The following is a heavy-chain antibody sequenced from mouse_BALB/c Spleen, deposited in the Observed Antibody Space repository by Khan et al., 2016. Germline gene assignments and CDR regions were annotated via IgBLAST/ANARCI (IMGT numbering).Heavy chain of an antibody. CDR2: INTNTGET. CDR1: GYTFTNFG. V-gene: IGHV9-3-1*01. Sequence: QIQLVQSGPELKKPGETVKISCKASGYTFTNFGINWVRQAPGKGLEWMDWINTNTGETTYADDFKGRFAFSLETSARSTYLQLRNRIKEYTTTYLSATGITTVSAARRHYCGQGTTLTVSS. D-gene: IGHD1-1*01. J-gene: IGHJ2*01. CDR3: ATGITTVSAARRHY.